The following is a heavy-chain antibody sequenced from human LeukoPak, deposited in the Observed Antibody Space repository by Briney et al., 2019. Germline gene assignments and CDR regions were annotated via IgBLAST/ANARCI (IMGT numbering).Heavy chain of an antibody. CDR1: GFTFSSYA. Sequence: GGSLRLSCAASGFTFSSYAMSWVRQAPGKGLEWVSAISGSGGSTYYADSVKGRFTISRDNSKNTLYLQMNSLRAEDTAVYYCANDYGSASYYYYGMDVWGQGTTVTVSS. CDR3: ANDYGSASYYYYGMDV. J-gene: IGHJ6*02. D-gene: IGHD3-10*01. V-gene: IGHV3-23*01. CDR2: ISGSGGST.